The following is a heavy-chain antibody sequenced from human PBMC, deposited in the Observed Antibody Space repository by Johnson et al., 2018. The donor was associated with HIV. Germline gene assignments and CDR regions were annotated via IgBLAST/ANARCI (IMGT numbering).Heavy chain of an antibody. CDR1: GFTFDGYA. J-gene: IGHJ3*02. CDR3: ARENWGQRMNAFDI. Sequence: VQLVESGGGLVQPGRSLRLSCAASGFTFDGYAMYWVRQGPGKGLEWVSAISGCGGSTYYADSVKGRFTISRDNSKNTLYLQMNSLRAEDTAVYYGARENWGQRMNAFDIWGQGTMVTVSS. CDR2: ISGCGGST. V-gene: IGHV3-23*04. D-gene: IGHD7-27*01.